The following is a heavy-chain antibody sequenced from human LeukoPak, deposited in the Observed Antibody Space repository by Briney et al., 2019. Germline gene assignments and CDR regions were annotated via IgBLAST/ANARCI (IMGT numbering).Heavy chain of an antibody. CDR1: GGSISSSSYY. CDR2: IYYSGST. D-gene: IGHD2-21*02. J-gene: IGHJ4*02. CDR3: ATLRPLDDCGGDCYTDY. Sequence: SETLSLTCTVSGGSISSSSYYWGWIRQPPGKGLEWIGSIYYSGSTYYNPSLKSRVTISVDTSKNQFSLKLSSVTAADTAVYYCATLRPLDDCGGDCYTDYWGQGTLVTVSS. V-gene: IGHV4-39*07.